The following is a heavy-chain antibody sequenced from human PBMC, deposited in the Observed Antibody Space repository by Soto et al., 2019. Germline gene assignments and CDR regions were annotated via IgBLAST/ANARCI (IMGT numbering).Heavy chain of an antibody. J-gene: IGHJ4*02. V-gene: IGHV3-53*01. CDR1: GFTVSNNY. CDR2: IYARGTT. CDR3: AREGDTTGYILRY. D-gene: IGHD3-9*01. Sequence: VQLVESGGGLIQPGGSLRLSCAASGFTVSNNYMTWVRQAPGKGLEWVSIIYARGTTYYADSVKGRFTISRDNSDNTLYLQMNSLRAEDTAMYYCAREGDTTGYILRYWGQGTLVTVSS.